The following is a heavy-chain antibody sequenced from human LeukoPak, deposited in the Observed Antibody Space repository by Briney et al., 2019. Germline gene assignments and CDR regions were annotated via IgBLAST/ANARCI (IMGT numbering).Heavy chain of an antibody. V-gene: IGHV3-74*01. J-gene: IGHJ3*02. CDR1: GFTFSTYW. CDR2: INRDGSST. D-gene: IGHD3-9*01. CDR3: ARDRETYYDILAGYYTLGDAFDI. Sequence: VGSLRLSCAASGFTFSTYWMHWVRQAPGKGLVLVSRINRDGSSTSYADSVKGRFTISRDNAKNTLYLQMNSLRAEDTAVYYCARDRETYYDILAGYYTLGDAFDIWGQGTMVTVSS.